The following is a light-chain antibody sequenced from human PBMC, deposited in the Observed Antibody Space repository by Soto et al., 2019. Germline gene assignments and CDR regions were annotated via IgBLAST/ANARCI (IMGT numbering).Light chain of an antibody. Sequence: QSVLTQPPSASGTPGQRVTISCSGSSSNIGSKTVNWYQQLPGTVSKLLIYNSYQRPSGVPDRFSGSKSGTSASLAISGLQSEDEADYYCAAWDASLNGYVFGAGTKSPS. CDR2: NSY. V-gene: IGLV1-44*01. CDR3: AAWDASLNGYV. J-gene: IGLJ1*01. CDR1: SSNIGSKT.